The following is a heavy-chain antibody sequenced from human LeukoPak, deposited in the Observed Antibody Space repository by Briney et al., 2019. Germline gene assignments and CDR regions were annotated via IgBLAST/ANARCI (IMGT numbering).Heavy chain of an antibody. D-gene: IGHD1-26*01. CDR3: ARVFAAVGNFYYFYMDV. CDR2: ISYSGST. Sequence: PSETLSLICAVSGDSISSYYWNWIRQPPGKGLEWIGWISYSGSTHYNLSLKSRVTISQDTSKKQFSLRLTSVTAADTAVYYCARVFAAVGNFYYFYMDVWGKGTTVTVSS. J-gene: IGHJ6*03. CDR1: GDSISSYY. V-gene: IGHV4-59*01.